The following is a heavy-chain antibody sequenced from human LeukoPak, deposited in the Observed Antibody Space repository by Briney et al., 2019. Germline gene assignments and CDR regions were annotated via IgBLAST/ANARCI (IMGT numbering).Heavy chain of an antibody. J-gene: IGHJ3*02. CDR1: GGSISSYY. D-gene: IGHD1-1*01. V-gene: IGHV4-59*01. CDR3: ARVPQGWNWNDVIYAFDI. Sequence: NPSETLSLTCTVSGGSISSYYWSWIRQPPGKGLEWIGYIYYSGSTNYNPSLKSRVTIPVDTSKNQFSLKLSSVTAADTAVYYCARVPQGWNWNDVIYAFDIWGQGTMVTVSS. CDR2: IYYSGST.